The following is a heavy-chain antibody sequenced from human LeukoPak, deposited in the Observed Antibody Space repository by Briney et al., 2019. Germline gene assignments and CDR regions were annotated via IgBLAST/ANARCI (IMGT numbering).Heavy chain of an antibody. CDR1: GFTFSSYS. V-gene: IGHV3-48*01. CDR2: ISSSSSTI. Sequence: GGSLRLSCAASGFTFSSYSMNWVRQTPGKGLEWVSYISSSSSTIYYADSVKGRFTISRDNAKNSLYLQMNSLRAEDTAVHYCARGYCSGGSCLYYCYYMDVWGKGTTVTVSS. CDR3: ARGYCSGGSCLYYCYYMDV. D-gene: IGHD2-15*01. J-gene: IGHJ6*03.